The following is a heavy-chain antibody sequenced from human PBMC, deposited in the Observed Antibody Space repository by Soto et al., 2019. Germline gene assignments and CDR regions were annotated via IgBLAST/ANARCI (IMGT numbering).Heavy chain of an antibody. CDR1: DSSITSCRYY. J-gene: IGHJ4*02. CDR2: IYYSGST. D-gene: IGHD3-22*01. V-gene: IGHV4-39*01. CDR3: MLGSGWKDFDY. Sequence: SETLSLTCTVSDSSITSCRYYWGWIRQPPGKGLEWIGNIYYSGSTYYNPSLKSRVTISVDTSKNQFSLKLSSVTAADTAVYYCMLGSGWKDFDYWGQGTLVTVS.